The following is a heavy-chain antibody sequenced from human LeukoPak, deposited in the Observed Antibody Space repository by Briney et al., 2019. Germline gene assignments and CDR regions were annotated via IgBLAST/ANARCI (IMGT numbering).Heavy chain of an antibody. CDR3: VRLDGPAFDYYYYMDV. D-gene: IGHD1-1*01. CDR1: GYSISSGYY. V-gene: IGHV4-38-2*01. Sequence: SETLSLTCAVSGYSISSGYYWGWIRQPPGKGLEWIGSIYYSGSTYYNPSLKSRVTISVDTSKNQFSLKLSSVTAADTAVYYCVRLDGPAFDYYYYMDVWGKGTTVTVSS. J-gene: IGHJ6*03. CDR2: IYYSGST.